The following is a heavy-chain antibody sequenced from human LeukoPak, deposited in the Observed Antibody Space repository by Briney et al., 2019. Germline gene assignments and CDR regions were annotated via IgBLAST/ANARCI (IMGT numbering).Heavy chain of an antibody. CDR2: IYGSGST. V-gene: IGHV4-59*01. CDR3: ARDLYDHDSSGYYEF. J-gene: IGHJ4*02. CDR1: GGSISGYY. D-gene: IGHD3-22*01. Sequence: PSETLPLTCTVSGGSISGYYWSWIRQPPGKALEWIGYIYGSGSTDYNPSLKSRVTISRDTSKNQVSLKLTSVTTADTAVYYCARDLYDHDSSGYYEFWGQGTLVTVSS.